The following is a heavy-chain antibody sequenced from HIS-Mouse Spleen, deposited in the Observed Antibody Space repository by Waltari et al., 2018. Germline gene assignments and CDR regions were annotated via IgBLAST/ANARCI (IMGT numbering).Heavy chain of an antibody. V-gene: IGHV1-18*01. J-gene: IGHJ5*02. CDR1: GYTFTSHG. D-gene: IGHD3-3*01. Sequence: QVQLVQSGAEVKQPGASVKVSCKASGYTFTSHGISWVRQAPGQGLEWMGWISAYNGNTNYAQKLQGRVTMTTDTSTSTAYMELRSLRSDDTAVYYCARSESRFLEWLDWFDPWGQGTLVTVSS. CDR3: ARSESRFLEWLDWFDP. CDR2: ISAYNGNT.